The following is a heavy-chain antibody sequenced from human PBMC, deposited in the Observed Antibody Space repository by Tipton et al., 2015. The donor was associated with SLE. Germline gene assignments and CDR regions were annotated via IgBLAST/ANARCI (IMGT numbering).Heavy chain of an antibody. CDR3: ARLEEGGP. J-gene: IGHJ5*02. CDR1: GASISSVGYY. CDR2: IYYSGST. V-gene: IGHV4-39*01. D-gene: IGHD1-1*01. Sequence: TLSLTCTVSGASISSVGYYWGWIRQSPGKGLEWIGSIYYSGSTYYNPSLKSRVTISVDTSKNQFSLKLSSVTAADTAVYYCARLEEGGPWGQGTLVTVSS.